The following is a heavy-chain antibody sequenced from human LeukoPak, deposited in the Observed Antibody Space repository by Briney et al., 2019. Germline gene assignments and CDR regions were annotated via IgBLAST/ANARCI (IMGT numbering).Heavy chain of an antibody. CDR1: GFTFSSYA. J-gene: IGHJ4*02. Sequence: GGSLRLSCAASGFTFSSYAMSWVRQAPGKGLEWVSAISSSGSTIYYADSVKGRFTISRDNAKNTLYLQMNSLRAEDTAVYYCVRGGYSSSFRFDYWGQGSLVTVSS. CDR3: VRGGYSSSFRFDY. D-gene: IGHD6-6*01. V-gene: IGHV3-23*01. CDR2: ISSSGSTI.